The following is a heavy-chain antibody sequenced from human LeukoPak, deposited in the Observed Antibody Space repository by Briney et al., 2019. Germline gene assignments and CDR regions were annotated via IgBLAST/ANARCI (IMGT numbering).Heavy chain of an antibody. CDR3: ARVAVAGAGGAFDY. V-gene: IGHV1-2*02. D-gene: IGHD6-19*01. Sequence: EASVKVSCKASGYTFTSYGISWVRQAPGQGLEWMGWINPNSGGTNYAQKFQGRVTMTRDTSISTAYMELSRLRSDDTAVYYCARVAVAGAGGAFDYWGQGTLVTVSS. J-gene: IGHJ4*02. CDR2: INPNSGGT. CDR1: GYTFTSYG.